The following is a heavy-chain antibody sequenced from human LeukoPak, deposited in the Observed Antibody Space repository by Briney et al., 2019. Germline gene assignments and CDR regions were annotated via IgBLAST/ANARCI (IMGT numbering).Heavy chain of an antibody. V-gene: IGHV4-34*01. CDR2: INHSGST. CDR1: GGSFSGYY. CDR3: ARGRRPYDILTGYHY. J-gene: IGHJ4*02. D-gene: IGHD3-9*01. Sequence: SETLSLTCAVSGGSFSGYYWSWIRQPPGKGLEWIGEINHSGSTNYNPSLKSRVTISIDASKNQFSLKLSSVTAADTAVYYCARGRRPYDILTGYHYWGQGTLVTASS.